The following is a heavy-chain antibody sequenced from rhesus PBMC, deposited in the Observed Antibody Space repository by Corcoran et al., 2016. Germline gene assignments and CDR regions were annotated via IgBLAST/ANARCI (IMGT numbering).Heavy chain of an antibody. V-gene: IGHV4-173*01. J-gene: IGHJ4*01. CDR3: ARDGPYCSGGVCWQGY. CDR1: GGSISSNY. Sequence: QVQLQESGPGLVKPSETLSLTCAVSGGSISSNYWSWIRQPPGKGLEWIGRITGRGGSTDHNPSHKRRVTISTDTSKNQFSLKLSAVTAADTAVYYWARDGPYCSGGVCWQGYWGQGVLVTVSS. D-gene: IGHD2-39*02. CDR2: ITGRGGST.